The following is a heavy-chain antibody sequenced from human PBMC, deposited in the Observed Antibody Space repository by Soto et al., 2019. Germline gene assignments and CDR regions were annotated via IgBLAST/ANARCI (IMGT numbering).Heavy chain of an antibody. CDR3: AKDTPPKRVWLKPIHPYFDY. CDR2: ISGSGGST. J-gene: IGHJ4*02. Sequence: EVQLLESGGGLVQPGGSLRLSCAASGFTFSSYAMSWVRQAPGKGLEWVSAISGSGGSTYYADSVKGRFTISRDNSKNTLYLQMNSLRAEDTAVYYCAKDTPPKRVWLKPIHPYFDYWRQGTLVSVSS. CDR1: GFTFSSYA. D-gene: IGHD3-16*01. V-gene: IGHV3-23*01.